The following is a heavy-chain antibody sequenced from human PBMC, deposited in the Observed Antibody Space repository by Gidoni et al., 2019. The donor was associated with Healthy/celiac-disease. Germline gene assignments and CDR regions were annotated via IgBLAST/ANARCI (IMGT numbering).Heavy chain of an antibody. CDR2: IYYSGST. D-gene: IGHD3-16*01. Sequence: QVQLQETGPGLVKPSETLSLTCTVSGGSVSSGSYYWSWIRQPPGKGLEWIGYIYYSGSTNYNPSLKSRVTISVDTSKNQFSLKLSSVTAADTAVYYCARDWAALGMDVWGQGTTVTVSS. V-gene: IGHV4-61*01. J-gene: IGHJ6*02. CDR1: GGSVSSGSYY. CDR3: ARDWAALGMDV.